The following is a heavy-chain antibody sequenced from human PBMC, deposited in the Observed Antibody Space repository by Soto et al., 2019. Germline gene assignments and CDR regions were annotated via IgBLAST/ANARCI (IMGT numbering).Heavy chain of an antibody. CDR1: GFTVSNYW. Sequence: PGGSLRLSGAASGFTVSNYWMTWVRQAPGKGLEWVANITKDGSETSYVDSVKGRFTISRDNAKNSLYLEMKSLRVEHTAVYYCARDWGGLGYWGQGTLVTVSS. D-gene: IGHD3-10*01. J-gene: IGHJ4*02. V-gene: IGHV3-7*03. CDR3: ARDWGGLGY. CDR2: ITKDGSET.